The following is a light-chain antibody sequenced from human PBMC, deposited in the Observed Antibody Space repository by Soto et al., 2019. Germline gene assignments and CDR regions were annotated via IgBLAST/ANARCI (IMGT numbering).Light chain of an antibody. CDR2: DAS. CDR3: QKYNRLWT. CDR1: QSISSW. Sequence: DIQMTQSPSTLSASVGDRVTITCRASQSISSWLAWYQQKPGKAPKLLIYDASSLESGVPSRFSGSGSGTKFTLPNSNPQPEYFSTYFWQKYNRLWTFGQGDKVGIK. V-gene: IGKV1-5*01. J-gene: IGKJ1*01.